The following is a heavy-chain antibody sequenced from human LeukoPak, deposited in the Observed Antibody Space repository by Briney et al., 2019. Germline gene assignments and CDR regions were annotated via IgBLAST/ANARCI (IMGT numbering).Heavy chain of an antibody. CDR1: GFTFSSYG. Sequence: PGGSLRLSCAASGFTFSSYGMHWVRQAPGKGLEWVAVISYDGSNKYYADSVRGRFTISRDNSKNTLYLQMNSLRAEDTAVYYCARDFELSHWGQGTLVTVSS. CDR2: ISYDGSNK. J-gene: IGHJ4*02. CDR3: ARDFELSH. D-gene: IGHD3-16*02. V-gene: IGHV3-30*03.